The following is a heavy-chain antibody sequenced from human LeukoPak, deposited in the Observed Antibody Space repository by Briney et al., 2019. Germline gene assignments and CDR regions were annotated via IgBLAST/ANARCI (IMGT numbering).Heavy chain of an antibody. CDR2: ISSSSTTI. Sequence: GGSLRLSCAASGFTFSSYSMMWVRQAPGKGLEWVSYISSSSTTIHYADSVKGRFTISRDNAKNSVYLQMNSLRAEDTAVYYCAKAPLGDYDYYMDVWGKGTTVTVSS. CDR3: AKAPLGDYDYYMDV. D-gene: IGHD3-16*01. CDR1: GFTFSSYS. V-gene: IGHV3-48*01. J-gene: IGHJ6*03.